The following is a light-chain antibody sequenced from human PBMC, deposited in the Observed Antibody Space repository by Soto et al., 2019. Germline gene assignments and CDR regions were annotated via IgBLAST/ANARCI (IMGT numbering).Light chain of an antibody. V-gene: IGLV1-40*01. CDR1: SSNIGAGYD. J-gene: IGLJ2*01. CDR3: QSYDSSLSGVV. CDR2: GNS. Sequence: QSVLTQPPSVSGAPGQRVTISCTGSSSNIGAGYDVHWYQQLPGTAPKLLIYGNSNRPSGVPDRFSGSKSGTSASLAITGFQAEDEADDYCQSYDSSLSGVVFGGGTKLTVL.